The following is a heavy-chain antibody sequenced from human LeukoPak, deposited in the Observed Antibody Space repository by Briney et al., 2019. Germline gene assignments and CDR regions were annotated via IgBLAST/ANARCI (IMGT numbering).Heavy chain of an antibody. J-gene: IGHJ3*02. CDR2: ISYDGRNK. V-gene: IGHV3-30*04. D-gene: IGHD4-17*01. CDR1: GFTFNTYV. Sequence: PGGSLRLSCAASGFTFNTYVMHWVRQAPGKGLEWVSLISYDGRNKDYADSVKGRFTISRDNSKNTLYLQMNSLRAEDTAVYYCARDPIKPDYGDFDDAFDIWGQGTMVTVSS. CDR3: ARDPIKPDYGDFDDAFDI.